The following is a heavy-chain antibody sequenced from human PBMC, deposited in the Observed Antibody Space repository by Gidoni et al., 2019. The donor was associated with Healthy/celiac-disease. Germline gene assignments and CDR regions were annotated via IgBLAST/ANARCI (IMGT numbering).Heavy chain of an antibody. V-gene: IGHV3-21*01. Sequence: EVQLVESGGGLVKPGGSLRLSCAASGFTFSSYSMNWGRQAPGTGLELVSSISSSSSYIYYADSVKGRFTIARDNAKNSLYLQMNSLRAEDTAVYYCARGGGGSYYSWFDPWGQGTLVTVSS. CDR1: GFTFSSYS. CDR2: ISSSSSYI. D-gene: IGHD1-26*01. CDR3: ARGGGGSYYSWFDP. J-gene: IGHJ5*02.